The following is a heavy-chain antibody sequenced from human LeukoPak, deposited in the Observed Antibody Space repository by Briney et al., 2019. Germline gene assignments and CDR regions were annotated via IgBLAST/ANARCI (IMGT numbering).Heavy chain of an antibody. Sequence: GGSLRLSCAASGFTFDDYAMHWVRHAPGKGLEWVSGISWNSGSIGYADSVKGRFTISRDNSKNTLYLQMNSLRAEDTAVYYCAKDLAPSMIVVVPAAVFDYWGQGTLVTVSS. CDR2: ISWNSGSI. CDR1: GFTFDDYA. D-gene: IGHD2-2*01. CDR3: AKDLAPSMIVVVPAAVFDY. J-gene: IGHJ4*02. V-gene: IGHV3-9*01.